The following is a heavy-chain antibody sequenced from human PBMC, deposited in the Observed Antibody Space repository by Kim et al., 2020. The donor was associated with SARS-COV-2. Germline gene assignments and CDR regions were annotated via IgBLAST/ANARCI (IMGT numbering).Heavy chain of an antibody. Sequence: GGSLRLSCAASGFTFSSYWMSWVRQAPGKGLEWVANIKQDGSEKYYVDSVKGRFTISRDNAKNSLYLQMNSLRAEDTAVYYCARAPTLPSYDSSGYYQRAYYFDYWGQGTLVTVSS. D-gene: IGHD3-22*01. J-gene: IGHJ4*02. CDR1: GFTFSSYW. CDR2: IKQDGSEK. V-gene: IGHV3-7*01. CDR3: ARAPTLPSYDSSGYYQRAYYFDY.